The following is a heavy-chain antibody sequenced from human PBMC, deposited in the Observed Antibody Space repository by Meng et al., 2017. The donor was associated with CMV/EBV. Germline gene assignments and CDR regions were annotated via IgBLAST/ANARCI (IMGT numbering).Heavy chain of an antibody. CDR2: IYSGDSDT. Sequence: KVSCKGSGYSFTSYWIGWVRQMPGKGLEWMGIIYSGDSDTRYSPSFQGQVTISANKSISTAYLQWSSLKASDTAMYYCARFHPNIVGASLDYWGQGTLVTVSS. CDR3: ARFHPNIVGASLDY. V-gene: IGHV5-51*01. D-gene: IGHD1-26*01. J-gene: IGHJ4*02. CDR1: GYSFTSYW.